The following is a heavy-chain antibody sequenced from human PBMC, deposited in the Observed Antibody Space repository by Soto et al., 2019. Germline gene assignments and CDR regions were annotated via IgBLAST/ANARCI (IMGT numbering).Heavy chain of an antibody. CDR1: GYSFTSYW. CDR3: ARPRQGLLWFGELFGLFDI. Sequence: PGESLRSSCKGSGYSFTSYWISWVRQMPGKGLEWMGRIDPSDSYTNYSPSFQGHVTISADKSISTAYLQWSSLKASDTAMYYCARPRQGLLWFGELFGLFDISGEVQIVTLS. V-gene: IGHV5-10-1*01. D-gene: IGHD3-10*01. J-gene: IGHJ3*02. CDR2: IDPSDSYT.